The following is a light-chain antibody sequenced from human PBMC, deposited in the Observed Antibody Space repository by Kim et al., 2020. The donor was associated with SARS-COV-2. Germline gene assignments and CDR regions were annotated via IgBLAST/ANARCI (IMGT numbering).Light chain of an antibody. J-gene: IGLJ3*02. V-gene: IGLV4-69*01. CDR3: QTWGTGIHWV. CDR1: SGHSSYA. Sequence: SVKLTCTLSSGHSSYAIAWHQQQPEKGPRYLMKLNSDGSHSKGDGIPDRFAGSSSGAERYLTISSLQSEDEADYYCQTWGTGIHWVFGGGTQLTVL. CDR2: LNSDGSH.